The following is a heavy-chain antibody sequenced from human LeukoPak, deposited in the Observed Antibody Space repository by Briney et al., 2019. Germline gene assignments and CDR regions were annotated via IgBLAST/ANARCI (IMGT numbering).Heavy chain of an antibody. J-gene: IGHJ4*02. V-gene: IGHV3-30*02. D-gene: IGHD3-3*01. CDR2: MRYDGSNK. Sequence: GGSLRLSCAASGFTLATYGVHWVRQAPGKGLEWVAFMRYDGSNKYYGDSVKGRFTISRDNSKNTLYLQMNSLRAEDTAVYFCARDRSISGVVIIDFWGQGTLVTVSS. CDR3: ARDRSISGVVIIDF. CDR1: GFTLATYG.